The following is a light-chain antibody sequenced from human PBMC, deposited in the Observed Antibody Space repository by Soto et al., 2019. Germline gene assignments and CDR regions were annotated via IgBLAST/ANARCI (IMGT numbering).Light chain of an antibody. V-gene: IGKV1-6*01. CDR1: QGIRND. CDR2: GPS. CDR3: LQDYNYPWT. J-gene: IGKJ1*01. Sequence: AIQMTQSPSSLSASVGDRVTITCRASQGIRNDLGWYQQKPGKAPKLLVYGPSSLQSGVPSRFSGSGSGTDFTLTISSLQPEDFATYYCLQDYNYPWTFGQGTKVEVK.